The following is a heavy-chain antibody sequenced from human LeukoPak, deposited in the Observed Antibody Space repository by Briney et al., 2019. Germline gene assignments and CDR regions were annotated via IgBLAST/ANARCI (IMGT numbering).Heavy chain of an antibody. Sequence: AGGSLRLSCAASGFTFSSYSMHWVRQAPGKGLEWVAVVSTDGTIKYYADSMKGRFTVSRDNSKNTVDLQMNSLRVEDTALYFCVQEFNHEQWFFDIWGRGTLVTVSS. D-gene: IGHD3-22*01. CDR2: VSTDGTIK. CDR1: GFTFSSYS. J-gene: IGHJ2*01. V-gene: IGHV3-30*18. CDR3: VQEFNHEQWFFDI.